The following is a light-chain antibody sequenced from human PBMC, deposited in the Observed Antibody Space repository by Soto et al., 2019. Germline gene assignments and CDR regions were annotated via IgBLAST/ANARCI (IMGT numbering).Light chain of an antibody. J-gene: IGLJ1*01. Sequence: QSVLTQPASLSGSPGPPLPISCPGNNSEVGSYNLVSWYQLHPGKAPKLIIYEGSKRPSGVSNRFSGSKSGNTASLTISGLQAEDEADYYCCSYAGSSTPLVFGTGTKVTVL. CDR3: CSYAGSSTPLV. CDR1: NSEVGSYNL. V-gene: IGLV2-23*01. CDR2: EGS.